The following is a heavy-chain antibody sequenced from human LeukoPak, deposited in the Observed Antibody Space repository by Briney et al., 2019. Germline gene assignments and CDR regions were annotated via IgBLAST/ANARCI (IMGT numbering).Heavy chain of an antibody. V-gene: IGHV4-34*01. D-gene: IGHD3-22*01. CDR1: GFTFSSYS. CDR3: ARGPFYYDSSGYSNDY. J-gene: IGHJ4*02. CDR2: INHSGST. Sequence: GSLRLSCAASGFTFSSYSMNWVRQPPGKGLEWIGEINHSGSTNYNPSLKSRVTISVDTSKNQFSLKLSSVTAADTAVYYCARGPFYYDSSGYSNDYWGQGTLVTVSS.